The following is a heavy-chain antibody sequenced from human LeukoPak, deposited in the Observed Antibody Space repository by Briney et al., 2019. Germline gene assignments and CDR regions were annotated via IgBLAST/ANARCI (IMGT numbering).Heavy chain of an antibody. J-gene: IGHJ4*02. D-gene: IGHD6-13*01. CDR2: ISAYNGNT. V-gene: IGHV1-18*01. CDR3: ARWAQGSSSWYWDY. Sequence: ASVKVSCKASGYTFNSHGISWVGQAPGQGLEWMGLISAYNGNTTYTQKLQGRVTMSPDTSTSTAYMELRSLRSDDTAVYYCARWAQGSSSWYWDYWGQGTLVTVSS. CDR1: GYTFNSHG.